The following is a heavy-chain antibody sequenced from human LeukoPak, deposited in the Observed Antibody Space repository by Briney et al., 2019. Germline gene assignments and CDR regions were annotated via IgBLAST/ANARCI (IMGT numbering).Heavy chain of an antibody. CDR1: GITFSSCV. CDR2: ISVSGAGT. D-gene: IGHD2-15*01. Sequence: GGSLRLSCAASGITFSSCVMSWVRQAPMKGLEWVSGISVSGAGTYCVDSVKGRFTISRDNPKNTLYLQMNSLRAEDTAVYYCTKGELLLSASDFWGQGTLVTVSS. CDR3: TKGELLLSASDF. J-gene: IGHJ4*02. V-gene: IGHV3-23*01.